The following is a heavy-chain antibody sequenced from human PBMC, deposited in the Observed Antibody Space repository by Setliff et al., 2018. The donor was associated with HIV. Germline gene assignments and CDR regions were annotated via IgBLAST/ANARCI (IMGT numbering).Heavy chain of an antibody. CDR2: INPDSGAT. V-gene: IGHV1-2*02. Sequence: ASVKVSCKSSGYTFTAYYIHWVRRARGQGLEWMGWINPDSGATKYAEKFEGRVTMTRDTSISTAYMEPSRLTSDDTAVYYCARDGRYCSGGSCFTNRASYYYYYMDVWGKGTTVTVSS. J-gene: IGHJ6*03. D-gene: IGHD2-15*01. CDR3: ARDGRYCSGGSCFTNRASYYYYYMDV. CDR1: GYTFTAYY.